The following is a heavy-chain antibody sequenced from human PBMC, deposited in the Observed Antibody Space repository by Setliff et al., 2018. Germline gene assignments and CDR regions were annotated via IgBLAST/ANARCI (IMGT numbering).Heavy chain of an antibody. CDR2: IKEDGGEK. D-gene: IGHD3-22*01. Sequence: GGSLRLSCGASGFTFSSHWMTWVRQAPGKGLEWVANIKEDGGEKYYVDSVKGRFTISRDNAKNSLFLQMDSLRAEDTAVYYCASGVPREYYDSSGHSMLDYWGQGTLVTVSS. CDR3: ASGVPREYYDSSGHSMLDY. V-gene: IGHV3-7*01. J-gene: IGHJ4*02. CDR1: GFTFSSHW.